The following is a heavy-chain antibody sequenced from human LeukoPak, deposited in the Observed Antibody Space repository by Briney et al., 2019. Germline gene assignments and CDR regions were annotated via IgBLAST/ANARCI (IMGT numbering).Heavy chain of an antibody. CDR3: ARDGEDNWNRVCFDY. Sequence: GGSLRLSCAASGFTFDDYGMSWVRQAPGKGLEWVSGINWNGGSTGYADSVKGRFTISRDNAKNSLYLQMNSLRAEDTALYYCARDGEDNWNRVCFDYWGQGTLVTVSS. CDR2: INWNGGST. D-gene: IGHD1-20*01. J-gene: IGHJ4*02. V-gene: IGHV3-20*04. CDR1: GFTFDDYG.